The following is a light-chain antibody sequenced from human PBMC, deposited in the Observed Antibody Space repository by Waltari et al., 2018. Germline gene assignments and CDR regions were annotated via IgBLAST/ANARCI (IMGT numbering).Light chain of an antibody. CDR1: SGHSSNV. CDR3: ETGGHGTWV. Sequence: QLVVTQSPSASAPLGASVKLTCTLSSGHSSNVIAWLQQRPEKGPRYLMTVNSDGRHSKGDGIPDRFSGSSSGAGRYLTISSLQSDDEADYYGETGGHGTWVFGGGTKLTVL. CDR2: VNSDGRH. J-gene: IGLJ3*02. V-gene: IGLV4-69*01.